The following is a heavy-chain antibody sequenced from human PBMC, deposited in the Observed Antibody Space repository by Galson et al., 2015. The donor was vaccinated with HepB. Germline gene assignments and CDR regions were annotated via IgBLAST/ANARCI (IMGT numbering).Heavy chain of an antibody. D-gene: IGHD4-17*01. J-gene: IGHJ4*02. Sequence: LRLSCAASGFTFSSYAMSWVRPAPGKGLEWVSAISGSGGSTYYADSVKGRFTISRDNSKNTLYLQMNSLRAEDTAVYYCAKDGGTTVTTTMSWDYWGQGTLVTVSS. CDR1: GFTFSSYA. CDR2: ISGSGGST. V-gene: IGHV3-23*01. CDR3: AKDGGTTVTTTMSWDY.